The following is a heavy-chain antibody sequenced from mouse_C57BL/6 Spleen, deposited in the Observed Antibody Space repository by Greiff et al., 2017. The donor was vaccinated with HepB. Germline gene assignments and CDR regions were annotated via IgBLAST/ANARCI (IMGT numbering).Heavy chain of an antibody. V-gene: IGHV1-74*01. Sequence: VQLQQPGAELVKPGASVKVSCKASGYTFTSYWMHWVKQRPGQGLEWIGRIHPSDSDTNYNQKFKGKATLTVDKSSSTAYMQLSSLTSEDSAVYYCAMGTTVVARDYYAMDYWGQGTSVTVSS. CDR2: IHPSDSDT. CDR3: AMGTTVVARDYYAMDY. D-gene: IGHD1-1*01. J-gene: IGHJ4*01. CDR1: GYTFTSYW.